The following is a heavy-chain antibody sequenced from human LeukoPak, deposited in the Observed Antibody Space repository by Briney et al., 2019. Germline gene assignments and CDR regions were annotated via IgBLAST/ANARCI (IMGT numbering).Heavy chain of an antibody. J-gene: IGHJ3*02. D-gene: IGHD3-22*01. CDR1: GFTFDDYA. Sequence: PGGSLRLSCAASGFTFDDYAMHWVRQAPGKGLEWVSGISWNSGSIGYADSVKGRFTISRDNAKNSLYLQMNSLRAEDTALYYCAKGGSSGLDAFDIWGQGTMVTVSS. CDR3: AKGGSSGLDAFDI. V-gene: IGHV3-9*01. CDR2: ISWNSGSI.